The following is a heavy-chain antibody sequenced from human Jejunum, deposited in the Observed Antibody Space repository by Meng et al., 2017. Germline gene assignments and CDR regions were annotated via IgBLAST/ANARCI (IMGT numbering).Heavy chain of an antibody. CDR1: GGCVGSGFYY. CDR2: ISDSGTT. D-gene: IGHD5-24*01. J-gene: IGHJ4*02. CDR3: ARDSETYPTYFDY. V-gene: IGHV4-61*03. Sequence: QVRVQGSGRGLVRPSETLSLTCTVSGGCVGSGFYYWSWMRQPPGKGLEWIGYISDSGTTNYNPSLKSRVTMSVDTSKNHFSLKLTSVTAADTAVYFCARDSETYPTYFDYWGQGTLVTVSS.